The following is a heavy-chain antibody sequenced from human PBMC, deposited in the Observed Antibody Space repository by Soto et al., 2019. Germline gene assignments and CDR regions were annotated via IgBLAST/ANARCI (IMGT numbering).Heavy chain of an antibody. CDR1: GGSISSSSYY. Sequence: QLQLQESGPGLVKPSETLSLTCTVSGGSISSSSYYWGWIRQPPGKGLEWIGSIYYSGSTYYNPSLTSRVTILVDTSKNQFSLKLSSVTAADTAVYYCVRHSSDSSGWKEWGYCDYWGQGTLVTVSS. J-gene: IGHJ4*02. V-gene: IGHV4-39*01. CDR2: IYYSGST. CDR3: VRHSSDSSGWKEWGYCDY. D-gene: IGHD6-19*01.